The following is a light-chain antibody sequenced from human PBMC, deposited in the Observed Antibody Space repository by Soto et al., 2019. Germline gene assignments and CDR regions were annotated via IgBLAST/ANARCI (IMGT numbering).Light chain of an antibody. CDR3: SSYTSSITLVI. V-gene: IGLV2-14*03. CDR2: DVT. CDR1: SRDVGGYNY. Sequence: QSVLTQPASVSGSPGQSITISCTGTSRDVGGYNYVSWYQQQPGKAPKLMIYDVTNRPSVVSNRFAASKSGNTASLTISGLQAEDEADYYCSSYTSSITLVIFGGGTKLTVL. J-gene: IGLJ2*01.